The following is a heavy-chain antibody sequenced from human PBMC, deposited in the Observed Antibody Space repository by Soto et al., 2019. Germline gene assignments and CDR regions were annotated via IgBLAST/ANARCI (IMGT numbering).Heavy chain of an antibody. CDR3: VFCYPVNDYYYYMDV. J-gene: IGHJ6*03. CDR1: GFTFSSYW. V-gene: IGHV3-74*01. Sequence: GGSLRLSCAASGFTFSSYWMHWVRQAPGKGLVWVSRINSDGSSTSYADSVEGRFTISRDNAKNTLYLQMNSLRAEDTAVYYCVFCYPVNDYYYYMDVWGKGTTVTVSS. CDR2: INSDGSST. D-gene: IGHD2-2*01.